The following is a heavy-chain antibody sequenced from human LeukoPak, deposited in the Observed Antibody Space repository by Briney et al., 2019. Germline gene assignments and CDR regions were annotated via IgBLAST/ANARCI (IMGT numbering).Heavy chain of an antibody. J-gene: IGHJ4*01. CDR3: ARGLDYGFDF. Sequence: GGSLRLSCAASGFTFSGYSMNWVRQAPGKGLEWVSYITTSSSTINYADSLKGRFTISRDNAKNSLYLQMNSLRDEDTAVYYCARGLDYGFDFWGRGTLVTVSS. CDR2: ITTSSSTI. CDR1: GFTFSGYS. V-gene: IGHV3-48*02. D-gene: IGHD4-17*01.